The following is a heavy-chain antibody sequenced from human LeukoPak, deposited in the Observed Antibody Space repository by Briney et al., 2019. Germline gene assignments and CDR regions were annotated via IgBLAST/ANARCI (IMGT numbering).Heavy chain of an antibody. Sequence: GGSLRLSCSASGFTFSGYAMHWVRQAPGKGLELVSYISSTGSHTMYADSVKGRFTISRDNAKNSLYLEMNSLRAEDTAVYYCARSRGAGPGAYFDYWGQGTLVTVSS. V-gene: IGHV3-21*05. D-gene: IGHD6-19*01. CDR3: ARSRGAGPGAYFDY. CDR2: ISSTGSHT. J-gene: IGHJ4*02. CDR1: GFTFSGYA.